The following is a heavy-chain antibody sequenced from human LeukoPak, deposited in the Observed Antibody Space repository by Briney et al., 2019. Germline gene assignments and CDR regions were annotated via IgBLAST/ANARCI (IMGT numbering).Heavy chain of an antibody. CDR1: GFTSSSYA. CDR3: ARAGGRTTVTSPLVDY. CDR2: ISYDGSNK. Sequence: QPGRSLRLSCAASGFTSSSYAMHWVRQAPGKGLEWVAVISYDGSNKYYADSVKGRFTISRDNSKNTLYLQMNSLRAEDTAVYYCARAGGRTTVTSPLVDYWGQGTLVTVSS. V-gene: IGHV3-30-3*01. J-gene: IGHJ4*02. D-gene: IGHD4-17*01.